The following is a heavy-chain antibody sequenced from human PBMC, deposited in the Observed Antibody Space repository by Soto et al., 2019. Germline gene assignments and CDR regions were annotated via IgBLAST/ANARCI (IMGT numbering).Heavy chain of an antibody. CDR2: ISGSGGST. J-gene: IGHJ4*02. Sequence: GGSLRLSCAASGFTFSSYAMSWVRQAPGKGLEWVSAISGSGGSTYYADSVKGRFTISRDNSKNTLYLQMNSLRAEDTAVYYCAKVPFDNAYCSGGSCYSHYFDYWGQGT. CDR3: AKVPFDNAYCSGGSCYSHYFDY. CDR1: GFTFSSYA. D-gene: IGHD2-15*01. V-gene: IGHV3-23*01.